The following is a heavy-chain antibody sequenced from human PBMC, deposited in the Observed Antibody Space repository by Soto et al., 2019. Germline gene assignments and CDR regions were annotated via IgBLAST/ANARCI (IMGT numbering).Heavy chain of an antibody. D-gene: IGHD3-9*01. CDR1: GGTFSSYA. V-gene: IGHV1-69*13. Sequence: SVKVSCKASGGTFSSYAISWVRQAPGQGLEWMGGIIPIFGTANYAQKFKGRVTITADESTSTAYMELSSLRSEDTAVYYCARWDYDILTGYSSEYYFDYWGQGTLVTVSS. CDR3: ARWDYDILTGYSSEYYFDY. CDR2: IIPIFGTA. J-gene: IGHJ4*02.